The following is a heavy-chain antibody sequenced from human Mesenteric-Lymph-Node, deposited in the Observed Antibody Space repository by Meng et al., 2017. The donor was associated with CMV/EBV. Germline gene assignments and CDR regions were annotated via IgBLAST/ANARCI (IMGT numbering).Heavy chain of an antibody. J-gene: IGHJ4*02. CDR1: GASLSSSMYH. V-gene: IGHV4-39*07. CDR2: FHYSGRT. Sequence: SETLSLTCTVSGASLSSSMYHWGWIRQAPGGGLEWIGSFHYSGRTYTNASLKSRVIMPADMSKNQFFLWLSSVTAADTAVYYCARGRIYSNYVDYWGQGTLVTVSS. CDR3: ARGRIYSNYVDY. D-gene: IGHD4-11*01.